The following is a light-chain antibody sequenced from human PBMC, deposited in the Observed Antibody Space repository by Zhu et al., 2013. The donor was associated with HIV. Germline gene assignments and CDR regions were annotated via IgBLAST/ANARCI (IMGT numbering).Light chain of an antibody. CDR3: MQALQTPYT. CDR1: QSLLHSNGYSY. Sequence: DIVMTQSPLSLPVTPGEPASISCRSSQSLLHSNGYSYLDWYLQKPGQSPQLLIYLGSNQASGVPDRFSGSGSGTDFTLKISRVEAEDVGVYYCMQALQTPYTFGLGTKLEIK. J-gene: IGKJ2*01. CDR2: LGS. V-gene: IGKV2-28*01.